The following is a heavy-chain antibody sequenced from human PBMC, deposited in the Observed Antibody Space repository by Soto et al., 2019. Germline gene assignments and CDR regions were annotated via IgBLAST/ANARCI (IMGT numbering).Heavy chain of an antibody. CDR2: IWYDGSNK. D-gene: IGHD3-3*01. Sequence: VAVIWYDGSNKYYADSVKGRFTISRDNSKNTLYLQMNSLRAEDTAVYYCARAFGTYYDFWSGYLDDAFDIWGQGTMVTVSS. V-gene: IGHV3-33*01. J-gene: IGHJ3*02. CDR3: ARAFGTYYDFWSGYLDDAFDI.